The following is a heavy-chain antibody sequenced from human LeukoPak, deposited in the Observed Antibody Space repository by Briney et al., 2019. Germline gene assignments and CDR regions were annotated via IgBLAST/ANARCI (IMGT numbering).Heavy chain of an antibody. CDR3: AKDRPWFDP. V-gene: IGHV3-74*01. Sequence: GGSLRLSCAASGFSFSSYWMHWVRQVPGKGLVWVSRVNGDGSITTYADSVKGRFTISRDNSKNTVYLQMNSLRADDTAVYYCAKDRPWFDPWGQGTLVTVSS. J-gene: IGHJ5*02. D-gene: IGHD6-6*01. CDR1: GFSFSSYW. CDR2: VNGDGSIT.